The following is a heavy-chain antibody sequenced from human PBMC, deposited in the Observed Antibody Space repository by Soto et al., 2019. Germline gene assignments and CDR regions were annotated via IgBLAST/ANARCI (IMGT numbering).Heavy chain of an antibody. D-gene: IGHD3-22*01. CDR2: INPSGGST. J-gene: IGHJ6*02. CDR1: GYTFTSYY. CDR3: ARDRAVSYYDSSGYYWTRDGYYYYGMDV. V-gene: IGHV1-46*01. Sequence: GASVKVSCKASGYTFTSYYMHWVRQAPGQGLEWMGIINPSGGSTSYAQKFQGRVTMTRDTSTSTVYMELSSLRSEGTAVYYCARDRAVSYYDSSGYYWTRDGYYYYGMDVWGQGTTVTSP.